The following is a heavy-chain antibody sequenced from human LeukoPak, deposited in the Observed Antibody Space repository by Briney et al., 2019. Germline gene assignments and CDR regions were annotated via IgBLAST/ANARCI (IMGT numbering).Heavy chain of an antibody. J-gene: IGHJ3*02. D-gene: IGHD3-22*01. CDR2: ISHIGTT. CDR3: AIPDSSGYLEGAFDI. Sequence: SETLSLTCSVSGGSISFYYWTWVRQYPGTGLEWIGYISHIGTTYNNPSLKSRVSISVDTSRNQLSLRLTSVTAADTAVYYCAIPDSSGYLEGAFDIWGQGTMVTVSS. CDR1: GGSISFYY. V-gene: IGHV4-59*04.